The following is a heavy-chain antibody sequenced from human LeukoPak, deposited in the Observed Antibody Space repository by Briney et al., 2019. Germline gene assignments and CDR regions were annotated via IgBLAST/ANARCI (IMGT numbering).Heavy chain of an antibody. J-gene: IGHJ4*02. D-gene: IGHD3-3*01. CDR2: IIPIFGTA. Sequence: GSSVKVSCKASGGTFSSYAISWVRQAPGQGLEWIGGIIPIFGTANYAQKFQGRVTITTDESTSTAYMELSSLRSEDTAVYYCATHSPLRHPDFWGRKHGLDHWGQGTLVTVSS. CDR3: ATHSPLRHPDFWGRKHGLDH. V-gene: IGHV1-69*05. CDR1: GGTFSSYA.